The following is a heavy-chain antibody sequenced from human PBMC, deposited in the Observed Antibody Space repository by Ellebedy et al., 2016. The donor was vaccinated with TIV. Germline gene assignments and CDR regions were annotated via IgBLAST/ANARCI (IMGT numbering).Heavy chain of an antibody. CDR2: IIPIFGTA. V-gene: IGHV1-69*13. Sequence: AASVKVSCKASGGTFSSYAISWVRQAPGQGLEWMGGIIPIFGTANYAQKFQGRVTITADESTSTAYMELSSLRSEDTAVYYCARGGGVRGYYESDYWGQGTLVTVSS. CDR3: ARGGGVRGYYESDY. D-gene: IGHD3-22*01. CDR1: GGTFSSYA. J-gene: IGHJ4*02.